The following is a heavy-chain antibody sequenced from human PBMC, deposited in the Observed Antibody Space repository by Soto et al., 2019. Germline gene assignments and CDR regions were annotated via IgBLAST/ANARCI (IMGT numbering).Heavy chain of an antibody. J-gene: IGHJ4*02. D-gene: IGHD3-16*01. CDR3: TKGPRSDRLISFGEDY. V-gene: IGHV3-23*01. CDR2: ISGSGTKT. Sequence: GGSLRLSCAASAFGFSDYAMTWVRQAPGKGLEWVSAISGSGTKTYYADSVKCRFTISRDNSMNTLHLHMNSLRADDTAVYYCTKGPRSDRLISFGEDYWGRGTLVTVSS. CDR1: AFGFSDYA.